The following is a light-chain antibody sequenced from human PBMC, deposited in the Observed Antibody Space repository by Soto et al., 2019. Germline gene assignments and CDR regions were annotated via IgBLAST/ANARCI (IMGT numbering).Light chain of an antibody. CDR1: QSISSW. CDR2: KAS. J-gene: IGKJ2*01. V-gene: IGKV1-5*03. CDR3: QQGSSYPVT. Sequence: DIQMTQSPSTLSASVGDRFTITCRASQSISSWLAWYQQKPGKAPKLLIYKASSLDSGVPSRFSGSGSGTDFTLAISSLQPDDFATYYCQQGSSYPVTFGQGTKLEIK.